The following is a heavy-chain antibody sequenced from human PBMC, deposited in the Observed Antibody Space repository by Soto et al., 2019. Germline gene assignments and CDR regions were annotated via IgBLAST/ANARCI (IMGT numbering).Heavy chain of an antibody. CDR2: VYQSGST. D-gene: IGHD4-17*01. CDR1: SDSISNYY. V-gene: IGHV4-59*12. Sequence: SETLSLTCTVSSDSISNYYCSWFRQPPGKGLEWIGCVYQSGSTFYNPSLKSRVTISVGRSKYQFSLKLSSVTAADTAVYYCARSHDYGVFDIWGQGTMVTVSS. CDR3: ARSHDYGVFDI. J-gene: IGHJ3*02.